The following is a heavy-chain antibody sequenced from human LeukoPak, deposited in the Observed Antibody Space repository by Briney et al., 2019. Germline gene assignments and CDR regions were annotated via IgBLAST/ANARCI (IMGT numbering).Heavy chain of an antibody. CDR1: GFTFSSYW. CDR2: IKQDGSEK. J-gene: IGHJ5*02. CDR3: ARARYCSSTSCFNWFDP. Sequence: GGSLRLSCAASGFTFSSYWMSWVRQAPGKGLEWVANIKQDGSEKYYVDSVKGRFTISRDNAKNSLYLQMNSLRAEDTAVYYCARARYCSSTSCFNWFDPWGQGTLVTVSS. D-gene: IGHD2-2*01. V-gene: IGHV3-7*01.